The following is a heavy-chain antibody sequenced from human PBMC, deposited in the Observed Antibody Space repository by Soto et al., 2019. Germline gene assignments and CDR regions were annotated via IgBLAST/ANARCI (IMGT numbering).Heavy chain of an antibody. CDR2: IIPILGIA. CDR1: GGTFSSYT. J-gene: IGHJ6*02. CDR3: ARDRDYYGSGSYYNVIYYYYGMDV. D-gene: IGHD3-10*01. V-gene: IGHV1-69*08. Sequence: QVQLVQSGAEVKKPGSSVKVSCKASGGTFSSYTISWVRQAPGQGLEWMGRIIPILGIANYAQKFQGRVTITADKSTSTAYMELSSLGSEDTAVYYCARDRDYYGSGSYYNVIYYYYGMDVWGQGTTVTVSS.